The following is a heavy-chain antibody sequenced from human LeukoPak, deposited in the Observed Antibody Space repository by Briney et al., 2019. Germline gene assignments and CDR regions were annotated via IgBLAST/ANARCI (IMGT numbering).Heavy chain of an antibody. V-gene: IGHV3-74*01. Sequence: GGSLRLSCAASGFTFSSYWMNWVRQAPGKGLVWVSRIASDGSSTTYADSVEGRFSISRDNAKNTLYLQMNSLRVEDTAVYYCARGRPHGNDYWGQGTLVTVSS. D-gene: IGHD4-23*01. CDR1: GFTFSSYW. J-gene: IGHJ4*02. CDR3: ARGRPHGNDY. CDR2: IASDGSST.